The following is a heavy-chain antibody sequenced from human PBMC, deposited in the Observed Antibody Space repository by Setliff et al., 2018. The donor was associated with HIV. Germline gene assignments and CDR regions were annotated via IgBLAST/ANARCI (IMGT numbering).Heavy chain of an antibody. J-gene: IGHJ4*02. CDR1: GYTFTSYD. V-gene: IGHV1-8*03. CDR3: ARIWGIPPLYYFDY. D-gene: IGHD3-16*01. Sequence: ASVKVSCKTSGYTFTSYDINWVRQAPGKGLEWMGSFDLEDGETIYAQKFQGRVTFTRDTSASAAYMDLSSLRSEDTAVYYCARIWGIPPLYYFDYWGQGTLVTV. CDR2: FDLEDGET.